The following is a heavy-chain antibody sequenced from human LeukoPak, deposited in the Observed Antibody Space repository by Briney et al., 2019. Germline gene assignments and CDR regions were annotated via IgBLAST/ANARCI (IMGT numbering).Heavy chain of an antibody. Sequence: PGGSLRLSCAASGFTFSSYEMNWVRQAPGKGLEWVSYISSSGSTIYYADSVKGRFTISRDNAKNSLYLQMNSLRAEDTAVYYCARDGVEFYNWFDPWGQGTLVTVSS. CDR1: GFTFSSYE. CDR3: ARDGVEFYNWFDP. D-gene: IGHD2-21*01. V-gene: IGHV3-48*03. J-gene: IGHJ5*02. CDR2: ISSSGSTI.